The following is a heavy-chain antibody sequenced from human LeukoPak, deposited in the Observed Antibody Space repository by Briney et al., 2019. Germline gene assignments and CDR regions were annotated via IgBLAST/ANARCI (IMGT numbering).Heavy chain of an antibody. CDR2: ISTVSTYT. CDR1: GFTFTDYS. CDR3: ARDGSGFYLYNYMDV. J-gene: IGHJ6*03. D-gene: IGHD6-25*01. Sequence: GGSLRLSCAPSGFTFTDYSMNWVRQAPGKGLEWVASISTVSTYTFYADSVKGRFSISRDNVRNLLYLQMSSLGAEDTAVYYCARDGSGFYLYNYMDVWGKGTTVTVSS. V-gene: IGHV3-21*06.